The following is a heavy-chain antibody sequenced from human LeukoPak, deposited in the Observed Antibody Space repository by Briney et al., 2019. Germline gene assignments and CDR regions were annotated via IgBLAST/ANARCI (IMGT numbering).Heavy chain of an antibody. CDR1: GYTFTGDY. V-gene: IGHV1-2*02. D-gene: IGHD6-19*01. J-gene: IGHJ1*01. Sequence: ALVKVSCKASGYTFTGDYMHWVRQAPGQGLEWMGWINPNSGGTNYAQKFQGRVTMTRDTSISTAYMELSRLRSDDTAVYYCAPGGYSSGWPHHWGQGTLVTVSS. CDR2: INPNSGGT. CDR3: APGGYSSGWPHH.